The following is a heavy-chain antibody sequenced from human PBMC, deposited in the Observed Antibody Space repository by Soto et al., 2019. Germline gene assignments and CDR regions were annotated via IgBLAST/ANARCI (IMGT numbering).Heavy chain of an antibody. CDR3: AREVQVHTPDYVY. J-gene: IGHJ4*02. D-gene: IGHD3-16*01. CDR1: GGTFNTYA. V-gene: IGHV1-69*06. CDR2: ISPMFGAA. Sequence: QVQLVQSGAEMKKPGSSVKVSCQSSGGTFNTYAMNWVRQAPGQGPEWMGDISPMFGAANYAPKFQGRVTINADKSTGTSHMQLSSLTSEDTALYFCAREVQVHTPDYVYWGQGTLVTVSS.